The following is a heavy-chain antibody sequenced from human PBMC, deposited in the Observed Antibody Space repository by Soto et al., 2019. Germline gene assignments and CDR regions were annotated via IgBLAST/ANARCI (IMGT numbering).Heavy chain of an antibody. Sequence: QVQLQQWGAGLLKPSETLSLTCAVYGGSFSGYYWSWIRQPPGKGLEWIGEINHSGSTNYNPSLKSRVTISVDTSKHQFSLKLSSVTAADTAVYYCARHYYGSGSQFNYWGQGTLVTVSS. D-gene: IGHD3-10*01. V-gene: IGHV4-34*01. CDR1: GGSFSGYY. CDR2: INHSGST. J-gene: IGHJ4*02. CDR3: ARHYYGSGSQFNY.